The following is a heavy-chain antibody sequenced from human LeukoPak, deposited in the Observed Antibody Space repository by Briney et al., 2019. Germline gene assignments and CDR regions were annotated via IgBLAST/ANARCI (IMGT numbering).Heavy chain of an antibody. CDR3: ARVAGLYSSSSLHFDY. J-gene: IGHJ4*02. Sequence: GGSLRLSCAASGFTFSSYWMSWVRQAPGKGLEWVANIKQDGSEKYYVDSVKGRFTISRDNAKNSLYLQMNSLRAEDTAVYYCARVAGLYSSSSLHFDYWGQGTLVIVSS. D-gene: IGHD6-6*01. CDR2: IKQDGSEK. V-gene: IGHV3-7*01. CDR1: GFTFSSYW.